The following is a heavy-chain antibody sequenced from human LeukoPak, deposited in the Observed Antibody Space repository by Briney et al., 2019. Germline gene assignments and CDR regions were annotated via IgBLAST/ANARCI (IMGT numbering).Heavy chain of an antibody. J-gene: IGHJ4*02. CDR1: GFTFSNYW. CDR2: IKQDGSET. V-gene: IGHV3-7*01. CDR3: ARDFWGAYRVDYFDY. D-gene: IGHD3-3*01. Sequence: GGSLRLSCVASGFTFSNYWMSWVRRAPGTGLGWVANIKQDGSETYYVDSVRGRFTISRDNAKKSLYLQMNSLRAEDTAVYYCARDFWGAYRVDYFDYWGQGTLVTVSS.